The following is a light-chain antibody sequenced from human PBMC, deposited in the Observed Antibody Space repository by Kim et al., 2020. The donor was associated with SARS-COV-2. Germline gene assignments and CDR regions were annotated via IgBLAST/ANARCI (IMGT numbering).Light chain of an antibody. Sequence: EIVLTQSPVTLSVSPGERATLSCRASQSVRNNLAWYQQTPDRAPRLLIHGASTRATGIPGRFSGSGSGTEFTLTISSLQSEDFAVYYCQQYDDWPPWTFGQGTKVDIK. V-gene: IGKV3-15*01. CDR1: QSVRNN. J-gene: IGKJ1*01. CDR2: GAS. CDR3: QQYDDWPPWT.